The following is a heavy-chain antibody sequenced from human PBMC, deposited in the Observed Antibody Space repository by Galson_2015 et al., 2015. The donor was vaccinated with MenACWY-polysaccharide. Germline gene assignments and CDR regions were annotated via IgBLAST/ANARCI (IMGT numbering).Heavy chain of an antibody. Sequence: SLRLSCAASGFTFSHYAMHWVRQAPGKGLEWVAAISYDGSNEFYADSVKGRSTISRDNSKNTIYLQMNSLRPEDTAVYYCPTGDSGSYVRPANFFGMIVWGQGTTVTVSS. CDR3: PTGDSGSYVRPANFFGMIV. V-gene: IGHV3-30-3*01. D-gene: IGHD1-26*01. CDR2: ISYDGSNE. CDR1: GFTFSHYA. J-gene: IGHJ6*02.